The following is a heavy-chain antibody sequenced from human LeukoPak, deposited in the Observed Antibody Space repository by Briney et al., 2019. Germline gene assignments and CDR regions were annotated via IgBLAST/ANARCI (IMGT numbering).Heavy chain of an antibody. D-gene: IGHD2-2*01. V-gene: IGHV3-30*03. J-gene: IGHJ4*02. CDR3: ARRYCSSTSCYPDY. CDR1: GFTFSSYG. Sequence: GGSLRLSCAASGFTFSSYGMHWVRQAPGKGPEWVAVISYDGSNKYYADSVKGRFTISRDNSKNTLYLQMNSLRAEDTAVYYCARRYCSSTSCYPDYWGQGTLVTVSS. CDR2: ISYDGSNK.